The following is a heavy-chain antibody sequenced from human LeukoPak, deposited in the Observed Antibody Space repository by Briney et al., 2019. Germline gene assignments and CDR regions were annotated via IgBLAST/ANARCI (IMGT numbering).Heavy chain of an antibody. Sequence: SVKVSCKASGFTFTSSAMQWVRQARGQRLEWIGWIVVGSGNTNYAQKFQERVTITRDTPTSTAYMELSSLRSEDTAVYYCAADDGEDYGDYDFDYWGQGTLVTVSS. CDR3: AADDGEDYGDYDFDY. D-gene: IGHD4-17*01. J-gene: IGHJ4*02. CDR1: GFTFTSSA. V-gene: IGHV1-58*02. CDR2: IVVGSGNT.